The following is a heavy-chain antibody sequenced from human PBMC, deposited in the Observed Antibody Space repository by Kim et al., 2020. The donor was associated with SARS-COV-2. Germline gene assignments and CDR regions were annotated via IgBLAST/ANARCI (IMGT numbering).Heavy chain of an antibody. J-gene: IGHJ6*02. CDR3: ARAGSSGWYHYYGMDV. D-gene: IGHD6-19*01. Sequence: SVKGRFTISRDDSKSIAYLQMNSLKTEDTAVYYCARAGSSGWYHYYGMDVWGQGTTVTVSS. V-gene: IGHV3-49*02.